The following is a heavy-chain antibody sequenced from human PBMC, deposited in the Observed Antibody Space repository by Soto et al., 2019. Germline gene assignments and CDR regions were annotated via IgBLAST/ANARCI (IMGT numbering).Heavy chain of an antibody. J-gene: IGHJ6*02. CDR3: ARRFKGYPSPMDV. D-gene: IGHD2-2*01. CDR2: IDPSDSYT. Sequence: GESLKISCKGSGYSFTSYWISWVRQMPGKGLGWMGRIDPSDSYTNYSPSFQGHVTISADKSISTAYLQWSSLKASDTAMYYCARRFKGYPSPMDVWGQGTTVTVSS. CDR1: GYSFTSYW. V-gene: IGHV5-10-1*01.